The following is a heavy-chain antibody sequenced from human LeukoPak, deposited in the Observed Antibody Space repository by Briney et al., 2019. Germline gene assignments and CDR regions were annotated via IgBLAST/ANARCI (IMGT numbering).Heavy chain of an antibody. CDR2: IYYSGST. D-gene: IGHD6-13*01. V-gene: IGHV4-38-2*02. CDR1: GYSISSSYY. J-gene: IGHJ5*02. Sequence: PSETLSLTCTVSGYSISSSYYWGWIRQPPGKGLEWIGSIYYSGSTYYNPSLKSRVTISVDTSKNQFSLKLSSVTAADTAVYYCARKSSLGWFDPWGQGTLVTVSS. CDR3: ARKSSLGWFDP.